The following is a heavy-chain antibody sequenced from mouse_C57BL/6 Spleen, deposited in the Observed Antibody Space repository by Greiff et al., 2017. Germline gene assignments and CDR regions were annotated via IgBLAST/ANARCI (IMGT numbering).Heavy chain of an antibody. J-gene: IGHJ4*01. CDR1: GYAFSSYW. CDR3: ARRYDYDYYAMDY. D-gene: IGHD2-4*01. V-gene: IGHV1-80*01. Sequence: VKLQQSGAELVKPGASVKISCKASGYAFSSYWMNWVKQRPGKGLEWIGQIYPGDGDTNYNGKFKGKATLTADKSSSTAYMQLSSLTSEDSAVYFCARRYDYDYYAMDYWGQGTSVTVSS. CDR2: IYPGDGDT.